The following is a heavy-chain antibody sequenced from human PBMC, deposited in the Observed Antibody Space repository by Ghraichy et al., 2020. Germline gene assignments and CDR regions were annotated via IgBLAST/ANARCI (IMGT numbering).Heavy chain of an antibody. CDR3: ARDMVATMEGDFDY. J-gene: IGHJ4*02. D-gene: IGHD5-12*01. CDR2: ISSSSSYI. CDR1: GFTFSSYS. Sequence: GGSLRLSCAASGFTFSSYSMNWVRQAPGKGLEWVSSISSSSSYIYYADSVKGRFTISRDNAKNSLYLQMNSLRAEDTAVYYCARDMVATMEGDFDYWGQGTLVTVSS. V-gene: IGHV3-21*01.